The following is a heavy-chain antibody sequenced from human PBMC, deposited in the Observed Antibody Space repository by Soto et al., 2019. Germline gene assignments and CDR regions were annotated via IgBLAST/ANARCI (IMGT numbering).Heavy chain of an antibody. V-gene: IGHV3-23*01. D-gene: IGHD4-4*01. Sequence: PGGSLRLSCAASGFTFSSYAMSWVRQAPGKGLVWVSAISGSGGSTYYADSVKGRFTISRDNSKNTLYLQMNSLRAEDTAVYYCAKKMGNRNSPPFDYWGQGTLVTVSS. J-gene: IGHJ4*02. CDR3: AKKMGNRNSPPFDY. CDR2: ISGSGGST. CDR1: GFTFSSYA.